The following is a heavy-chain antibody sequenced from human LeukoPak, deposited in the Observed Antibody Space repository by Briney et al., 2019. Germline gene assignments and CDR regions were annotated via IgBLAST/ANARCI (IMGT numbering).Heavy chain of an antibody. D-gene: IGHD6-19*01. CDR2: INHSGST. CDR1: GGSFSGYY. CDR3: ARAAVAGINY. V-gene: IGHV4-34*01. J-gene: IGHJ4*02. Sequence: SETLSLTCAVYGGSFSGYYWSWIRQPPGKGLEWIGEINHSGSTNYNPSLKSRVTISVDTSKNQFSLKLSSVTAADTAVYYCARAAVAGINYWGQGTLVTVSS.